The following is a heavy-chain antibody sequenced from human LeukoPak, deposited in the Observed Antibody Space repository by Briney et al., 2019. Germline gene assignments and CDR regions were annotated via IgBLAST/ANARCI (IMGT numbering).Heavy chain of an antibody. V-gene: IGHV3-30-3*01. CDR2: ISYDGSNK. Sequence: GRSLRLSCAASGFTFSSYAMHWVRQAPGKGLEWVALISYDGSNKYCADSVKGRFTISRDNSKNTLYLQMNSLRAEDTAVYYCAREVTTVGSTRFDSWGQGTLVTVSS. CDR3: AREVTTVGSTRFDS. CDR1: GFTFSSYA. J-gene: IGHJ4*02. D-gene: IGHD4-17*01.